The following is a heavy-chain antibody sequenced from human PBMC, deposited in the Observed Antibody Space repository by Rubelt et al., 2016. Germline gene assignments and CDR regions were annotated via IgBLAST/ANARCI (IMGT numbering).Heavy chain of an antibody. J-gene: IGHJ4*02. CDR1: GGSFRGYY. D-gene: IGHD1-26*01. Sequence: QVQLQQWGAGLLKPSETLSLTCAVYGGSFRGYYWSWIRQPPGKGLEWIWELIHSGSLNYNPSLNSRVTISVDRSKNQFSLKLGSVTAADTAVYYCARGRRELLRFDYWGQGTLVTVSS. CDR3: ARGRRELLRFDY. CDR2: LIHSGSL. V-gene: IGHV4-34*01.